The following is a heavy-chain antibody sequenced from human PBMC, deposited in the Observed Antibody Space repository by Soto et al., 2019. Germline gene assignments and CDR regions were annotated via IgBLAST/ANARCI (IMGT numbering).Heavy chain of an antibody. Sequence: GSLRLSCAASGFTFSSYAMSWVRQAPGKGLEWVSAISGSGGSTYYADSVKGRFTISRDNAKNSLYLQMNSLRAEDTAVYYCARDRTIPRTDYYYMDVWGKGTTVTVSS. D-gene: IGHD1-1*01. CDR2: ISGSGGST. CDR3: ARDRTIPRTDYYYMDV. V-gene: IGHV3-23*01. CDR1: GFTFSSYA. J-gene: IGHJ6*03.